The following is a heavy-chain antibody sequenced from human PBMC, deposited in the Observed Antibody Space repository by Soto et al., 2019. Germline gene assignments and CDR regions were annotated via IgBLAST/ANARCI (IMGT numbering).Heavy chain of an antibody. CDR2: IYSGGST. CDR1: GFTVSSNY. D-gene: IGHD3-16*01. Sequence: PGGSLRLSCAASGFTVSSNYMSWVRQAPGKGLEWVSVIYSGGSTYYADSVKGRFTISRDNSKNTLYLQMNSLRAEDTAVYYCAREGRGGMGHGDYFEDWGQGTLVTVSS. V-gene: IGHV3-66*01. J-gene: IGHJ4*02. CDR3: AREGRGGMGHGDYFED.